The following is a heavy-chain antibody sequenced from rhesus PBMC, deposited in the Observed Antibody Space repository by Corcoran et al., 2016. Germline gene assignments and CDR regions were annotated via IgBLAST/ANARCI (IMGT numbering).Heavy chain of an antibody. CDR2: IYGSGGST. Sequence: QVRLQESGPGLVKPSDTLPLTCAFSGASISGYYWSWIRQAPGKGLEWIGRIYGSGGSTDYNPSLKSRVTISIDTSKNQFSLKLSSVTAADTAVYYCARDAVLGRFDVWGAGVLVTVSS. CDR3: ARDAVLGRFDV. CDR1: GASISGYY. V-gene: IGHV4S2*01. D-gene: IGHD2-15*01. J-gene: IGHJ5-1*01.